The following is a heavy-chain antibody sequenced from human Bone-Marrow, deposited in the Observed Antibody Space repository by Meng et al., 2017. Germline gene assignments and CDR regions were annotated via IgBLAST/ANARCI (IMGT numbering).Heavy chain of an antibody. J-gene: IGHJ5*02. CDR3: ARVVGYSGSYELDP. D-gene: IGHD1-26*01. CDR2: IIPIFGTA. Sequence: QGRLGQPGAEVKKPGSSGKVSCKASGGTFSSYAISWVRQAPGQGLEWMGGIIPIFGTANYAQKFQGRVTITADKSTSTAYMELSSLRSEDTAVYYCARVVGYSGSYELDPWGQGTLVTVSS. CDR1: GGTFSSYA. V-gene: IGHV1-69*06.